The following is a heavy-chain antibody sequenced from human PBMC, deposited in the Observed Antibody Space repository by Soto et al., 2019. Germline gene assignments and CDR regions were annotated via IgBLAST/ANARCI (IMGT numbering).Heavy chain of an antibody. V-gene: IGHV4-30-4*01. Sequence: SETLSLTCTVSGGSISSGDYYWSWIRQPPGKGLEWIGYIYYSGSTYYNPSLKSRVTISVDTSKNQFSLKLSSVTAADTAVYYCASHAYCGGDCYSDYWGQGALVTVSS. CDR3: ASHAYCGGDCYSDY. CDR1: GGSISSGDYY. J-gene: IGHJ4*02. D-gene: IGHD2-21*02. CDR2: IYYSGST.